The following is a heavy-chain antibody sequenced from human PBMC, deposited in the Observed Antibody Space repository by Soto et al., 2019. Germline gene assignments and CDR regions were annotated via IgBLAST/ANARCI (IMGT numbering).Heavy chain of an antibody. CDR2: ISYDGSNK. J-gene: IGHJ6*02. V-gene: IGHV3-30-3*01. Sequence: QVQLVESGGGVVQPGRSLRLSCAASGFTFSSYAMHWVRQAPGKGLEWVAVISYDGSNKYYADSVKGRFTISRDNSKNXLYLQMNSLRAEDTAVYYCARGGAAGPFYYYGMDVWGQGTTVTVSS. CDR3: ARGGAAGPFYYYGMDV. D-gene: IGHD3-10*01. CDR1: GFTFSSYA.